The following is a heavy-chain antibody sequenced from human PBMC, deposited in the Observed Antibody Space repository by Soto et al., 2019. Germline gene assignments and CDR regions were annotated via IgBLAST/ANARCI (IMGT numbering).Heavy chain of an antibody. CDR2: IYYSGST. CDR1: GGSISSYY. J-gene: IGHJ4*02. CDR3: ARASYSSSWYVY. Sequence: PSETLSLTCTVSGGSISSYYWSWIRQPPGKGLEWIGYIYYSGSTNYNPSLKSRVTISVDTSKNQFSLKLSSVTAADTAVYYCARASYSSSWYVYWGQGTLVTVSS. D-gene: IGHD6-13*01. V-gene: IGHV4-59*01.